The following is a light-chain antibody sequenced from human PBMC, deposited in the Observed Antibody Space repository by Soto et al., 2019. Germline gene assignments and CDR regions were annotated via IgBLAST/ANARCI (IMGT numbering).Light chain of an antibody. J-gene: IGKJ2*01. Sequence: DIVMTQSPDSLAVSLGERATINCKSSQSVLYSSNNKNYLAWYQQKPGQPPKLLIYWASTRESGVPDRFRGSGSGTDFTLTISSLQAEDVAVYYCQQYYSIPLTFGQGTKLETK. V-gene: IGKV4-1*01. CDR1: QSVLYSSNNKNY. CDR3: QQYYSIPLT. CDR2: WAS.